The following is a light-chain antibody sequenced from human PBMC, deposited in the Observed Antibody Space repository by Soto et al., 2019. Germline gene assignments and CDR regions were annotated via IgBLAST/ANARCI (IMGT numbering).Light chain of an antibody. CDR2: ENN. CDR3: QSYDSSTVV. V-gene: IGLV6-57*04. Sequence: NFMLTQPHSVSESPGKTVTISCTRSSGSIASNDVQWYQQRPGSAPTTVIYENNQRPSGVPDRFSGSTDGSSNSASLTISGLQTEDEADYYCQSYDSSTVVFGGGTKETVL. CDR1: SGSIASND. J-gene: IGLJ2*01.